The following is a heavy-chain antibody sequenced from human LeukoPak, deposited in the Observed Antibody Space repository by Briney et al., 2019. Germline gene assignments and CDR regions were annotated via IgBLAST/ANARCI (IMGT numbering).Heavy chain of an antibody. CDR1: GFTVSEKY. V-gene: IGHV3-66*01. CDR3: AREPTYCSGGSCNNWFDP. CDR2: IYSCGGT. J-gene: IGHJ5*02. D-gene: IGHD2-15*01. Sequence: GWSLRLSCVASGFTVSEKYMMWVRQAPGKGLEWVSSIYSCGGTYYADSVKGRFTIFRDNSKNTLYLQMNSLRAEGMSVYYCAREPTYCSGGSCNNWFDPWGQGTLVTVSS.